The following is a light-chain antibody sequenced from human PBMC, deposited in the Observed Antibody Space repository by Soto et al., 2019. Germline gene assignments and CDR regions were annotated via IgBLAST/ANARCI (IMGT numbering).Light chain of an antibody. CDR1: SSDVGGYNY. J-gene: IGLJ1*01. Sequence: QSALTQPASVSGSPGQSITISCTGTSSDVGGYNYVSWYQQHPGKAPKLMIYDVSNRSSGVSNRFSGSKSGNTASLTISGLQAEDGADYYCSSYTSSSTLYVFGPGTKLTVL. CDR2: DVS. CDR3: SSYTSSSTLYV. V-gene: IGLV2-14*01.